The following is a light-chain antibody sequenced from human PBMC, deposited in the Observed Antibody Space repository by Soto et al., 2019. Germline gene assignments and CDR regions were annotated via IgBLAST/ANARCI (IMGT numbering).Light chain of an antibody. V-gene: IGKV3-15*01. CDR3: QQRQYWPPIT. Sequence: EIVLTQSPATLSVSPGERATLSCRASQSVSSNLAWYQQKPGQAPRLLIYGASTRATGIPARFSGSGSWTEFTLTISSLQSEDFAVYYCQQRQYWPPITFGQGTRLEI. CDR2: GAS. J-gene: IGKJ5*01. CDR1: QSVSSN.